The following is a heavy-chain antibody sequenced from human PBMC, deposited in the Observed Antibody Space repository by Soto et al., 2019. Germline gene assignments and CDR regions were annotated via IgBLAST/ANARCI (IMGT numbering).Heavy chain of an antibody. Sequence: PGGSLRLSCAASGFTFSDYAMAWVRQAPGKGLEWVSSASGSGSSTSYADSVKGRFTISRDNAKYTLYLQMNSLRAEDTAVYYCASGNYYDSSGYYLAYWGQGTLVTVSS. CDR1: GFTFSDYA. J-gene: IGHJ4*02. CDR3: ASGNYYDSSGYYLAY. CDR2: ASGSGSST. V-gene: IGHV3-23*01. D-gene: IGHD3-22*01.